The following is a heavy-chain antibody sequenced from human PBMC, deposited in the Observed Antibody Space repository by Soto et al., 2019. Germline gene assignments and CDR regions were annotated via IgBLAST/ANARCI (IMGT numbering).Heavy chain of an antibody. V-gene: IGHV3-23*01. CDR1: GFTFNNYA. CDR2: TSSSGDST. CDR3: AKLVVSTAVRYFYYYYAMDV. Sequence: GGSLRLSCAASGFTFNNYAMSWVRQAPGKGLEWVSSTSSSGDSTYYADSVKGRFTISRDNSRNTLSLQMNSLRADDTAIYYCAKLVVSTAVRYFYYYYAMDVWGQGTTVTVSS. D-gene: IGHD2-2*02. J-gene: IGHJ6*02.